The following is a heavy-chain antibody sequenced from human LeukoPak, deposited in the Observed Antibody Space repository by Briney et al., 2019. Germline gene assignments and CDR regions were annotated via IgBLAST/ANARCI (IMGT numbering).Heavy chain of an antibody. Sequence: PGGSLRLSCAAPGFTFSNYNMNWVRQAPGKGLEWISSITSSNSYKFYADSVKGRFTISRDNAKNSLYLQMNSLRAEDTAVYYCARDPYSGAYYEGYYYYYMDVWGKGTTVTVSS. CDR1: GFTFSNYN. D-gene: IGHD1-26*01. CDR2: ITSSNSYK. V-gene: IGHV3-21*01. CDR3: ARDPYSGAYYEGYYYYYMDV. J-gene: IGHJ6*03.